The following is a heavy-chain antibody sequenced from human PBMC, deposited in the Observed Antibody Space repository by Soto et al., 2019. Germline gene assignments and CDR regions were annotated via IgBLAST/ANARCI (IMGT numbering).Heavy chain of an antibody. CDR3: ARDRDGFDSNGYYLDY. Sequence: QVQLVQSGAEVKKPGSSVKVSCKGSGGTFSRYSISWVRQAPGQGLEWMGRIIPMLGIAKYAQKFQGRVPITADRSTSTAYMEVSSLRSEDTAVFYCARDRDGFDSNGYYLDYWGQGTLLTVTS. V-gene: IGHV1-69*08. D-gene: IGHD3-22*01. J-gene: IGHJ4*02. CDR1: GGTFSRYS. CDR2: IIPMLGIA.